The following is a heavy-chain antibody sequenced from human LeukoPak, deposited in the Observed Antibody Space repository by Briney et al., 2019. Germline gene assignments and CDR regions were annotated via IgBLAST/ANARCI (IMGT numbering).Heavy chain of an antibody. Sequence: ASVKVSCKASGYTFTSYDINWVRQATGQGLEWMGWMNPNSGNTGYAQKFQGRVTMTRNTSISTAYMGLSSLRSEDTAVYYCARGGGFYYDSSGSNWFDPWGQGTLVTVSS. D-gene: IGHD3-22*01. CDR1: GYTFTSYD. V-gene: IGHV1-8*01. J-gene: IGHJ5*02. CDR3: ARGGGFYYDSSGSNWFDP. CDR2: MNPNSGNT.